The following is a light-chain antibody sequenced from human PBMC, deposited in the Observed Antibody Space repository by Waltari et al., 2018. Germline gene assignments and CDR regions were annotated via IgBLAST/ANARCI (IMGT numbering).Light chain of an antibody. CDR2: DAS. CDR3: QQCHDWPPAIT. J-gene: IGKJ5*01. V-gene: IGKV3D-15*01. Sequence: EIVMTQSPATLSVSPGERATLSCRASLSVGSNLAWYQQKHGQDPRLLLYDASTRATGVPARFSGSGSGTDFTLTISSLQSEDFAIYYCQQCHDWPPAITFGQGTRLEIK. CDR1: LSVGSN.